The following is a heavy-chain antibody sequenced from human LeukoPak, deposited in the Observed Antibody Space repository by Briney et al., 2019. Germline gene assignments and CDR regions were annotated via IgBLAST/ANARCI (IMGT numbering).Heavy chain of an antibody. CDR3: ARTLGGIAARKVYYMDV. J-gene: IGHJ6*03. D-gene: IGHD6-6*01. Sequence: GESLKISCKGSGYSFPNYWIAWVRQMPGKGLEWMGIIYPDDSDTTYSPSFQGQVTISADKSISTAYLQWSSLKASDTAMYYCARTLGGIAARKVYYMDVWGKGTTVTVSS. CDR1: GYSFPNYW. V-gene: IGHV5-51*01. CDR2: IYPDDSDT.